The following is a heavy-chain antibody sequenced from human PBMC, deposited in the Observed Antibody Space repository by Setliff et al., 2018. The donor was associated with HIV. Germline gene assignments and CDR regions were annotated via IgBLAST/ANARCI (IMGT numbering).Heavy chain of an antibody. V-gene: IGHV3-11*06. Sequence: PGGSLRLSCAASGFTFSDYYMSWIRQAPGKGLEWVSYISSSSSYTNYADSVKGRFTISRDNAKNSLYLQMNSLRAEDTAVYYCARDPGITTMVNWYFDLWGQGTTVTVSS. CDR2: ISSSSSYT. D-gene: IGHD3-10*01. CDR3: ARDPGITTMVNWYFDL. CDR1: GFTFSDYY. J-gene: IGHJ6*02.